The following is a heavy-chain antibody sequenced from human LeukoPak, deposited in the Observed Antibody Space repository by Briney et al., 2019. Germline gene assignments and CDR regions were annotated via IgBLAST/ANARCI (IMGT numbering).Heavy chain of an antibody. J-gene: IGHJ3*02. CDR2: IYYNANT. D-gene: IGHD3-9*01. CDR3: ARLARNYDIYDAFDI. CDR1: GGSISSSIYY. V-gene: IGHV4-39*07. Sequence: PSETLSLTCTVSGGSISSSIYYWGWIRQPPGKGLEWIGSIYYNANTYYNPSLKSRITISVDTSKNQFSLKLSSVTAADTAVYYCARLARNYDIYDAFDIWGQGTMVTVSS.